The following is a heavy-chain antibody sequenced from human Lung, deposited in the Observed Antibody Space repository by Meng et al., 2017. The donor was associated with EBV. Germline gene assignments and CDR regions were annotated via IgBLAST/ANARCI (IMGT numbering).Heavy chain of an antibody. CDR1: GCPISSGGFY. V-gene: IGHV4-31*03. CDR3: ARTNYGDYNWFDP. CDR2: IYYSGST. Sequence: VPLQAAGPGLVKPPQTLSLTCTASGCPISSGGFYWSWIRQHPGKGLEWIGYIYYSGSTYYNPSLRSRVAISIDTSKNQFSLKLTSVTAADTAVYFCARTNYGDYNWFDPWGQGTLVTVSS. D-gene: IGHD4-17*01. J-gene: IGHJ5*02.